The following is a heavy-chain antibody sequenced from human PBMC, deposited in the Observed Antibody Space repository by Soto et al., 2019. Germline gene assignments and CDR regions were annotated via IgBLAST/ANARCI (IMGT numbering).Heavy chain of an antibody. CDR1: GGSISSYY. V-gene: IGHV4-59*01. D-gene: IGHD2-8*01. CDR2: IYYSGGT. CDR3: ARALTRVLGYCTNGVCYTSWFDP. Sequence: QVQLQESGPGLVKPSETLSLTCTVSGGSISSYYWSWIRQPPGKGLEWIGYIYYSGGTNYNPSLKSRVTISAATSTTQFSLKLSSVTAADTAVYYCARALTRVLGYCTNGVCYTSWFDPWGQGTLVTVSS. J-gene: IGHJ5*02.